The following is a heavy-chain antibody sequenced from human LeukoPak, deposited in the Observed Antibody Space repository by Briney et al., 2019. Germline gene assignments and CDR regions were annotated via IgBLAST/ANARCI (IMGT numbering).Heavy chain of an antibody. CDR2: TYYRSKWYN. Sequence: KYSQTLSLTCAISGDSVSSNSATWNWIRQSPSRGLEWLGRTYYRSKWYNDYAPSVKGRITVNPDTSKNLFSLHLTSVTPEDTAVYYCAAKASYFDAWGQGTLVTVSS. J-gene: IGHJ4*02. CDR1: GDSVSSNSAT. CDR3: AAKASYFDA. V-gene: IGHV6-1*01. D-gene: IGHD4/OR15-4a*01.